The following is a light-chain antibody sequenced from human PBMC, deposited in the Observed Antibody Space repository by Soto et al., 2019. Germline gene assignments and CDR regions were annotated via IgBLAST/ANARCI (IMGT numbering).Light chain of an antibody. J-gene: IGKJ3*01. CDR3: QRYGGACT. V-gene: IGKV3-20*01. Sequence: LTQSAGTLSLSPRERASPSCRASQTVRNNYLAWYQQNPGQATRLLIYDASNRATGIPARFSGSGSTTEFILTISILPQDDSATYRCQRYGGACTFGPGTKVDI. CDR2: DAS. CDR1: QTVRNNY.